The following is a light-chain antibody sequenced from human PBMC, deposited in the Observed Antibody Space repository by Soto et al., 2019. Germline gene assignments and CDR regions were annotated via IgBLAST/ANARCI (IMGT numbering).Light chain of an antibody. J-gene: IGLJ2*01. CDR3: CSYAGSSSPLEVV. CDR2: EGS. V-gene: IGLV2-23*01. CDR1: SSDVGSYNL. Sequence: QSALTQPASVSGSPGQSITISCTGTSSDVGSYNLVSWYQQHPGKAPKLMIYEGSKRPSGVSNRFSGSKSGNTASLTISGLQAEDEADYYCCSYAGSSSPLEVVFGGGTKLTVL.